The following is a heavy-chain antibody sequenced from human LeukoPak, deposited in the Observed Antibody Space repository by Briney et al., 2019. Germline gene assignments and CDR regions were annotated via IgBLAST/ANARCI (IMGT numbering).Heavy chain of an antibody. CDR3: ARALSCSSTSCYTWPRYYYYYMDV. D-gene: IGHD2-2*02. J-gene: IGHJ6*03. CDR2: IIPIFGTA. V-gene: IGHV1-69*13. CDR1: GGTFSSYA. Sequence: ASVKVSCKASGGTFSSYAISWVRQAPGQGLEWMGGIIPIFGTANYAQKFQGRVTITADESTSTAYMELSSLRSEDTAVYYCARALSCSSTSCYTWPRYYYYYMDVWGKGTTVTVSS.